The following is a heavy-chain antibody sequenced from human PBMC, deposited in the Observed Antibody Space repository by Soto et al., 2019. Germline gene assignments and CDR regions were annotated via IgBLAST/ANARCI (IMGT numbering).Heavy chain of an antibody. CDR1: GGSISSYY. CDR2: IYYSGST. D-gene: IGHD6-6*01. V-gene: IGHV4-59*01. J-gene: IGHJ4*02. Sequence: PSETLSLTCTVSGGSISSYYWSWLRQPQGEGLEWNGYIYYSGSTNYNPSRKSRVTISVDTSKNRFSLKLRYVTAADTAVYYGARHVSIAARGSKGVFDYWGQGTLVTVSS. CDR3: ARHVSIAARGSKGVFDY.